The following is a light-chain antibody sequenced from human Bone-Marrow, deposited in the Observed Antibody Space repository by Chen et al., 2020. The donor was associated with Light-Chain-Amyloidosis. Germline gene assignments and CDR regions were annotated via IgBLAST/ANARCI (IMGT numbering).Light chain of an antibody. Sequence: EIVLTQSPATLSLSPGERATLSCRASQSVSRYLAWYQQKPGQAPRLRYYDASNRDTGIPARFSGSGSGTDFTLTISSLEPEDLTVYYCQQRSNWPPLTFGGGTKVEIK. J-gene: IGKJ4*01. CDR2: DAS. V-gene: IGKV3-11*01. CDR3: QQRSNWPPLT. CDR1: QSVSRY.